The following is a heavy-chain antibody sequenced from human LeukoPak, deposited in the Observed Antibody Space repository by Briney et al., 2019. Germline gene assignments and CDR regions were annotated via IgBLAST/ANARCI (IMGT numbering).Heavy chain of an antibody. CDR1: GGTFSSYA. V-gene: IGHV1-69*05. D-gene: IGHD5-24*01. J-gene: IGHJ4*02. Sequence: ASVKVSCKASGGTFSSYAISWVRQALGRGLEWMGGIFPIFGTANYAQKFQGRVTITTDESTSTAYMELSSLRSEDTAVYYCARGGEGYNSFYSDYWREGTLLTGPS. CDR2: IFPIFGTA. CDR3: ARGGEGYNSFYSDY.